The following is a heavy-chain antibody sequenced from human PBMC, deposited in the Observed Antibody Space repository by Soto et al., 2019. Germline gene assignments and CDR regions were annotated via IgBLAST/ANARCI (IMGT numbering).Heavy chain of an antibody. V-gene: IGHV3-30*03. CDR2: ISYDGRYK. CDR1: GFTLSSNA. CDR3: ARSVEGHFDY. Sequence: QVQLVESGGGLVQPGRTLRLSCAASGFTLSSNAMHWVRQAPGKGLEWVAGISYDGRYKYYISTVKGRFAISRDNGKNSVYLQMNSLRDEDTAVYYCARSVEGHFDYWGQGTVVTVSA. J-gene: IGHJ4*02. D-gene: IGHD6-19*01.